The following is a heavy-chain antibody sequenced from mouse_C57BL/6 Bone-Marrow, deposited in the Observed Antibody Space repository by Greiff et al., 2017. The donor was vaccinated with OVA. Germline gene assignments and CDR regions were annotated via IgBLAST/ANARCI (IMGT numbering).Heavy chain of an antibody. Sequence: EVKVEESGGGLVKPGGSLKLSCAASGFTFSSYAMSWVRQTPEKRLEWVATISDGGSYTYYPDNVKGRFTISRDNAKNNLYLQMSHLKSEDTAMYYCAREGLYFDYWGQGTTLTVSS. J-gene: IGHJ2*01. CDR3: AREGLYFDY. CDR2: ISDGGSYT. V-gene: IGHV5-4*01. CDR1: GFTFSSYA.